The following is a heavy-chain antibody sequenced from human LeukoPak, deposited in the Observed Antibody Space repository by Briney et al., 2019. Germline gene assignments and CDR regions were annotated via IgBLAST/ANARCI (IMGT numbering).Heavy chain of an antibody. CDR2: IYHSGST. J-gene: IGHJ6*02. CDR3: ARDYITMVRGGGYYYYGMDV. D-gene: IGHD3-10*01. V-gene: IGHV4-30-2*01. CDR1: GGSISSGGYS. Sequence: SQTLSLTCAVSGGSISSGGYSWSWIRQPPGKGLEWIGYIYHSGSTYYNPSLKSRVTISVDRSKNQFSLKLSSVTAADTAVYYCARDYITMVRGGGYYYYGMDVWGQGTTVTVSS.